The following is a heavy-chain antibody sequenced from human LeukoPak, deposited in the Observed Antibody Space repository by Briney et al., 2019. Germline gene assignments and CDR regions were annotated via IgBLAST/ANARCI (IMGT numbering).Heavy chain of an antibody. CDR2: IYYSGST. D-gene: IGHD2-15*01. CDR3: ARPINGVVVAAPLDY. V-gene: IGHV4-39*01. J-gene: IGHJ4*02. CDR1: GGSISSSSYY. Sequence: PSETLSLTCTVSGGSISSSSYYWGWIRQPQGQGLDWIGSIYYSGSTYYNPSLKSRVTISVDTSKNQFSLKLSSVTAADTAVYYCARPINGVVVAAPLDYWSQGTLVTVSS.